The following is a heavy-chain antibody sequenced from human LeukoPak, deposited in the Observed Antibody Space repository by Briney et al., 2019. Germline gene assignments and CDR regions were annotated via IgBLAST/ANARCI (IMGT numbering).Heavy chain of an antibody. V-gene: IGHV4-34*01. Sequence: PSETLFLSCVVDGGFISGNYWRWIREPPGEGVEWTGEIDHRGSTNYNPSLKSRVTISVDTSKKQFSLKLTSVTVADTAVYYCASARFDYWGQGTLVTVSS. J-gene: IGHJ4*02. CDR2: IDHRGST. CDR1: GGFISGNY. CDR3: ASARFDY.